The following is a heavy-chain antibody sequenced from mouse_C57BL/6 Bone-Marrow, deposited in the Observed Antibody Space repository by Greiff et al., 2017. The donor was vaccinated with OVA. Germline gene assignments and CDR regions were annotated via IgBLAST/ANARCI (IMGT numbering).Heavy chain of an antibody. J-gene: IGHJ4*01. V-gene: IGHV1-15*01. D-gene: IGHD1-1*01. CDR1: GYTFTDYE. CDR2: IDPETGGT. CDR3: TRGEGDYYGSYAMDY. Sequence: QVQLQQSEAELVRPGASVTLSCKASGYTFTDYEMHWVKQTPVHGLEWIGAIDPETGGTAYNQKFKGKAILTADKSSSTAYMELRSLTSEDSAVYYCTRGEGDYYGSYAMDYWGQGTSVTVSS.